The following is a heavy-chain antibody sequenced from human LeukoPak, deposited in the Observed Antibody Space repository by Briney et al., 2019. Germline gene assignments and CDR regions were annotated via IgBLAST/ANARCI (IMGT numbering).Heavy chain of an antibody. V-gene: IGHV4-38-2*01. CDR2: THHSGTS. J-gene: IGHJ4*02. D-gene: IGHD3-10*02. Sequence: SQTLSLTRGVSGYYIRNGYFWGWIRHPPGKGREWIGSTHHSGTSDYNPSFKSRVTISVDTPKNQCALRLSSLTASETAVYFCASVFASPPRVFDNWGQGILVTVSS. CDR1: GYYIRNGYF. CDR3: ASVFASPPRVFDN.